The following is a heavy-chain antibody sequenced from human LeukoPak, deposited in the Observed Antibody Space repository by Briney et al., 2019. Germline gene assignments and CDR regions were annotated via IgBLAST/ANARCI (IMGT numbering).Heavy chain of an antibody. D-gene: IGHD3-10*01. J-gene: IGHJ4*02. Sequence: GGSLRLSCVASGFTFSKYTMSWVRQAPGKGLEWVSGIYGGGSGSTFYAESVKGRFTISRDNSKNTLYLQMNSLRAEDTAVYYCAKDRGRFLDYWGQGTLVTVSS. CDR1: GFTFSKYT. V-gene: IGHV3-23*01. CDR2: IYGGGSGST. CDR3: AKDRGRFLDY.